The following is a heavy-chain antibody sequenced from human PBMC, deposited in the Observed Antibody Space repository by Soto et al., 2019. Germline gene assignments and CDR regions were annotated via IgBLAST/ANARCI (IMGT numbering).Heavy chain of an antibody. CDR1: GGSISSSSYY. D-gene: IGHD3-16*01. CDR3: ATNAQGGDYVDY. V-gene: IGHV4-39*01. CDR2: IYYSGST. J-gene: IGHJ4*02. Sequence: QLQLQESGPGLVKPSETLSLTCTVSGGSISSSSYYWGWIRQPPGKGLEWIGSIYYSGSTYYNPSLKSRVTISVDTSKNQFSLKLSSVTAADTAVYYCATNAQGGDYVDYWGQGTLVTVSS.